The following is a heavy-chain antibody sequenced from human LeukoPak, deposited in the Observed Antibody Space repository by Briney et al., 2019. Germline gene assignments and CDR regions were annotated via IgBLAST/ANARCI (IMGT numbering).Heavy chain of an antibody. Sequence: PGGSLRLSCAASGFTFSSYAVSWVRQAPGKGLELVAAISGSGGSTYYADSVKGRFTISRDNSKNTLYLQMNSLRAEDTAVYYCARAKSSREDYYDSRTNYYYYMDVWGKGTTVTVSS. D-gene: IGHD3-22*01. CDR2: ISGSGGST. CDR3: ARAKSSREDYYDSRTNYYYYMDV. V-gene: IGHV3-23*01. CDR1: GFTFSSYA. J-gene: IGHJ6*03.